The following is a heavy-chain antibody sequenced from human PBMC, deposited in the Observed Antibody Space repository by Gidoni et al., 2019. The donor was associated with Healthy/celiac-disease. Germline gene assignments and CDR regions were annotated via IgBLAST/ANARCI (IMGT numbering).Heavy chain of an antibody. V-gene: IGHV1-69*09. Sequence: QVQLVQSGAEVKKPGSSVKVSCKASGGTFSSYAISWVRQAPGQGLEWMGRIIPILGIANYAQKFQGRVTITADKSTSTAYMELSSLRSEDTAVYYCARHGGGSSFGDYYYYYGMDVWGQGTTVTVSS. CDR3: ARHGGGSSFGDYYYYYGMDV. CDR1: GGTFSSYA. D-gene: IGHD6-13*01. J-gene: IGHJ6*02. CDR2: IIPILGIA.